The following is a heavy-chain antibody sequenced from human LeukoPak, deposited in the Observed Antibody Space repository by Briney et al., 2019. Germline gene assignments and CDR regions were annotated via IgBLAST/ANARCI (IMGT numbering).Heavy chain of an antibody. V-gene: IGHV3-15*01. J-gene: IGHJ6*02. CDR2: IKSKTDGGTT. CDR1: GFTFSNAW. Sequence: GGSLRLSCAASGFTFSNAWMSWVRQAPGKGLXXXXRIKSKTDGGTTDYAAPVKGRFTISRDDSKNTLYLQMNSLKTEDTAVYYCTTVGYCSGGSCYWDYYYGMDVWGQGTTVTVSS. CDR3: TTVGYCSGGSCYWDYYYGMDV. D-gene: IGHD2-15*01.